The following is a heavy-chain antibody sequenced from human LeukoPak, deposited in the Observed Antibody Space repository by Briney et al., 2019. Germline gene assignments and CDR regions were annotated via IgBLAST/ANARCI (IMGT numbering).Heavy chain of an antibody. CDR1: GFTFSTYW. CDR2: IKQDGSEK. CDR3: ARGSKLLWFGDCLDY. Sequence: GGSLRLSCAASGFTFSTYWMTWVRQAPGKGLEWVANIKQDGSEKYFVDSVKGRFTISRDNAKNSVYLQMNSLRAEDTAVYYCARGSKLLWFGDCLDYWGQGTLVTVSS. D-gene: IGHD3-10*01. J-gene: IGHJ4*02. V-gene: IGHV3-7*03.